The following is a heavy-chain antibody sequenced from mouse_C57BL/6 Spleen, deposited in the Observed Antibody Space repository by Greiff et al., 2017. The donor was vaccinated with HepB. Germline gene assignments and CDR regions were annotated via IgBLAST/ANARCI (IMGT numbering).Heavy chain of an antibody. D-gene: IGHD2-2*01. CDR3: TKDKGYGYGQASGFAY. Sequence: VQLQQSGAELVRPGASAKLSCTASGFNIKDDYMHWVKQRPEQGLEWIGWIDPENGDTEYASRFPGKATITADTSSNTAYLQLSSLTSADTAVYYCTKDKGYGYGQASGFAYWGQGTLVTVSA. J-gene: IGHJ3*01. CDR1: GFNIKDDY. V-gene: IGHV14-4*01. CDR2: IDPENGDT.